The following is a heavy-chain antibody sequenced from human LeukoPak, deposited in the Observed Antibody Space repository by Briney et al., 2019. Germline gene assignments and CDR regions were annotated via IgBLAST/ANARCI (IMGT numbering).Heavy chain of an antibody. CDR3: AKPYSYGSGSYDY. V-gene: IGHV3-23*01. D-gene: IGHD3-10*01. CDR2: ITGSSTTI. J-gene: IGHJ4*02. CDR1: GFTFSIYD. Sequence: GGSLRLSCAASGFTFSIYDMSWVRQAPGKGLEWLSVITGSSTTIVYADSVKGRFTISRDNAKNTLYLQMNSLRAEDTAVYYCAKPYSYGSGSYDYWGQGTLVTVSS.